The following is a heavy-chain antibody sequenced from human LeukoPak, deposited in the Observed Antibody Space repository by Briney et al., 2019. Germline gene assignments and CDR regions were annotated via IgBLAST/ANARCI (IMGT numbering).Heavy chain of an antibody. D-gene: IGHD6-13*01. CDR2: IRSGGGSS. CDR3: AKGPPFSSSWYFDY. Sequence: PGGSLRLSCAASGFTFSSHDMSWVRQAPGKGLEWVSAIRSGGGSSFYADSVKGRFTISRDNPKNTPYLQMNSLRAEDTAVYYCAKGPPFSSSWYFDYWAQGTLVTVSS. CDR1: GFTFSSHD. J-gene: IGHJ4*02. V-gene: IGHV3-23*01.